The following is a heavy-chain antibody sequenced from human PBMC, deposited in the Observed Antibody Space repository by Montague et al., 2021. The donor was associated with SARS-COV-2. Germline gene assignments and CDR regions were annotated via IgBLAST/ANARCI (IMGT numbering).Heavy chain of an antibody. J-gene: IGHJ6*03. CDR2: MYNSEKI. V-gene: IGHV4-59*13. CDR3: ARAIVSGLCSGGSCYKGYYYYMDV. D-gene: IGHD2-15*01. CDR1: GASIISYS. Sequence: SETLSLTCTVSGASIISYSWSWIRQPPGKGLEWIGYMYNSEKINYNPSLQSRVTISVDTSKGQLSLKLNSVTAADTAVYFCARAIVSGLCSGGSCYKGYYYYMDVWGKGTTVTVSS.